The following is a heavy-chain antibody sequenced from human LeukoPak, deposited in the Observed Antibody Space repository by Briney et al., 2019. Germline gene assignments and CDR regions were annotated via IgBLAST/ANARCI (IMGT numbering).Heavy chain of an antibody. D-gene: IGHD2-2*01. J-gene: IGHJ4*02. CDR3: ARADCSSTSCYEFDY. CDR1: GFTFSDYY. Sequence: PGGSLRLSCAASGFTFSDYYMSGIREAPGKGLEWVSYISSSGSTKYYAESVKGRLTISRDNAKNSLYLKMNSLRAEDTAVYYCARADCSSTSCYEFDYWGQGTLVTVSS. V-gene: IGHV3-11*04. CDR2: ISSSGSTK.